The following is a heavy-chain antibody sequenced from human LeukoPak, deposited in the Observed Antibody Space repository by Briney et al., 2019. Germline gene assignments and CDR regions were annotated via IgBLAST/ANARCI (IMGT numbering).Heavy chain of an antibody. V-gene: IGHV1-69*06. D-gene: IGHD2-2*01. CDR3: ARRRYCSSTSCYGLGDDY. J-gene: IGHJ4*02. Sequence: ASVKVSCKASGGTFSSYAISWARQAPGQGLEWMGGIIPIFGTANYAQKFQGRGTITADKSTSTSYMELRSLRSEDTAVYYCARRRYCSSTSCYGLGDDYWGQGTLVTVSS. CDR1: GGTFSSYA. CDR2: IIPIFGTA.